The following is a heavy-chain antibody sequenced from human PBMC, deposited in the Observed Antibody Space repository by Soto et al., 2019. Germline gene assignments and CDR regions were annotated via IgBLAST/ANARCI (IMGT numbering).Heavy chain of an antibody. CDR2: IYYSGST. CDR1: GGSISSYY. Sequence: SETLSLTCTVSGGSISSYYWSWIRQPPGKGLEWIGYIYYSGSTNYNPSLKSRVTISVDTSKNLFSLKLSSVTAADTAVYYCARRAVAGPFDYYYYMDVWGKGSTVTVSS. V-gene: IGHV4-59*08. D-gene: IGHD6-19*01. CDR3: ARRAVAGPFDYYYYMDV. J-gene: IGHJ6*03.